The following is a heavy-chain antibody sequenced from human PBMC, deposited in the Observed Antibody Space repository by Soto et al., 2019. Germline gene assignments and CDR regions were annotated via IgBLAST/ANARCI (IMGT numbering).Heavy chain of an antibody. CDR2: ISGSGGST. D-gene: IGHD2-2*01. CDR1: GFTFSSYA. V-gene: IGHV3-23*01. J-gene: IGHJ4*02. CDR3: ETLIKGVPAAASSFAY. Sequence: GGSLRLSCAASGFTFSSYAMSWVRQAPGKGLEWVSAISGSGGSTYYADSVKGRFTISRDNSKNTLYLQMNSLRAEDTAVYYCETLIKGVPAAASSFAYWGQGTLVTVSS.